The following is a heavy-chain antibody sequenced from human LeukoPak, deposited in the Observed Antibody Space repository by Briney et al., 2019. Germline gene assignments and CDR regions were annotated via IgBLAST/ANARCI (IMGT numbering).Heavy chain of an antibody. J-gene: IGHJ4*02. CDR1: GFTFDDFA. V-gene: IGHV3-30*04. D-gene: IGHD6-19*01. CDR2: ISYDGGNK. CDR3: ARDPPFSSGWSQNHFDY. Sequence: PGGSLRLSCAPSGFTFDDFAMHWVRQAPGKGLEWVALISYDGGNKNYADSVKGRFTISRDNSKNTLYLHMNSLRPDDTAVYYCARDPPFSSGWSQNHFDYWGQGTLVTVSS.